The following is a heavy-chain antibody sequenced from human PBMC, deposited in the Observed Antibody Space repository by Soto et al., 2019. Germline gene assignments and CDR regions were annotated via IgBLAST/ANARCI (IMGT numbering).Heavy chain of an antibody. J-gene: IGHJ4*02. CDR3: VRNIGRGLYYFDY. CDR1: GYSITTDHW. Sequence: QVQLQESGPGLVKPSDTLSLTCAVSGYSITTDHWWGWIRQPPGKGLEWIGYVYYSGSPYYNPSLKSRVTMSLDTSKNQFSLKLSSVTAVDTAVYYCVRNIGRGLYYFDYWGQGTLVAVSA. CDR2: VYYSGSP. D-gene: IGHD2-15*01. V-gene: IGHV4-28*01.